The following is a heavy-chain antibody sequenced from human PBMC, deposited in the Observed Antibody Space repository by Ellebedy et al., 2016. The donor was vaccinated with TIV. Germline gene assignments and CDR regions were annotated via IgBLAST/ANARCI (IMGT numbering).Heavy chain of an antibody. Sequence: SETLSLXXTVSGGSISSGSYYWSWIRQPAGKGLEWIGRIYTSGSTNYNPSLKSRVTISVDTSKNQFSLKLSSVTAADTAVYYCARAAPYIDYWGQGTLVTVSS. CDR1: GGSISSGSYY. CDR2: IYTSGST. J-gene: IGHJ4*02. CDR3: ARAAPYIDY. V-gene: IGHV4-61*02.